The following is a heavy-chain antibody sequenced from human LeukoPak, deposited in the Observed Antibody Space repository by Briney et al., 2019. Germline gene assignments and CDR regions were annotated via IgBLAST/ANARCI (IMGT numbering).Heavy chain of an antibody. CDR2: VYSGSVYSSLDS. Sequence: SETLSLTCTVSGGSISNSNNYWGWIRRPPGKGLEWVGSVYSGSVYSSLDSYYNPSLRSRGTISVDTFKNQFSLTLISVTAADTTVYYCARHSGPYGSRWFDYWGQGTLVTVSS. CDR3: ARHSGPYGSRWFDY. D-gene: IGHD6-13*01. V-gene: IGHV4-39*01. CDR1: GGSISNSNNY. J-gene: IGHJ4*02.